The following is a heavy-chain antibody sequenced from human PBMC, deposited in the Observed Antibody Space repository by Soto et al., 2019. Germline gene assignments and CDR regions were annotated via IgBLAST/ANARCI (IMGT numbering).Heavy chain of an antibody. CDR2: IYSGGST. D-gene: IGHD4-17*01. Sequence: GGSLRLSCAASGFTVSSSYMSWVRQAPGKGLEWVSVIYSGGSTYYANSVKGRFTISRDNSKHTLYLQMNSLRAEDTAVFYCARAYGDFPFYFDYWGQGTLVTVSS. CDR1: GFTVSSSY. J-gene: IGHJ4*02. V-gene: IGHV3-66*01. CDR3: ARAYGDFPFYFDY.